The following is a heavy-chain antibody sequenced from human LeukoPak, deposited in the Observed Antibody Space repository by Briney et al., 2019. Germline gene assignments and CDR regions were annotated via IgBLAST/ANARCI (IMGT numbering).Heavy chain of an antibody. CDR1: GFTFDDYA. V-gene: IGHV3-9*01. J-gene: IGHJ6*04. CDR3: AKDLPLHWSGYFMDV. CDR2: ISGNSGSI. D-gene: IGHD3-3*01. Sequence: GKSLRLSCAASGFTFDDYAMHWVRQAPGKGLELVSGISGNSGSIGYADSVKGRFTISRHNAENSPCLQMNRLRSEHTAFYYCAKDLPLHWSGYFMDVWGDGNPVTVSP.